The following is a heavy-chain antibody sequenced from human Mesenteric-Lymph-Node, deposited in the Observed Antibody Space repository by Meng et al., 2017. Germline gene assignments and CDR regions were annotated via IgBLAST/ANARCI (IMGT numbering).Heavy chain of an antibody. CDR2: INPNSGAT. V-gene: IGHV1-2*06. J-gene: IGHJ4*02. CDR1: GYTFTSYC. Sequence: ASVKVSCKASGYTFTSYCISWVRQAPGQGLEWMGRINPNSGATIYAQKFQGRVTMTRDTSDSTAYMELSILRSDDTAVYYCAGEWDYGILGQWGQGTLVTVSS. D-gene: IGHD1-26*01. CDR3: AGEWDYGILGQ.